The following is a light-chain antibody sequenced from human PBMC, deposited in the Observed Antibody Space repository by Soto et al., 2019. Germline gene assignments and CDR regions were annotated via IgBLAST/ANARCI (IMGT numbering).Light chain of an antibody. CDR3: QQRSNWPWT. V-gene: IGKV3-11*01. Sequence: EVVLTQSPATLSLSPGERATLSCTTSQTIRGLLAWYQQRPGQAPRLLIYDTSNRATGVPARFSGSGSGTDFTLTISSLEPEDFAVYYCQQRSNWPWTFGQGTKVDI. CDR1: QTIRGL. CDR2: DTS. J-gene: IGKJ1*01.